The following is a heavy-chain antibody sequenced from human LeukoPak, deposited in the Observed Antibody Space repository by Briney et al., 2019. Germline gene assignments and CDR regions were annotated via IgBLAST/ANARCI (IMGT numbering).Heavy chain of an antibody. D-gene: IGHD2-21*01. CDR3: ARDHCDDAACYPFDR. J-gene: IGHJ4*02. V-gene: IGHV4-4*07. CDR1: GASFNYYY. CDR2: VCLGGST. Sequence: KPSETLSLTCNVSGASFNYYYWSWIRQHAGKGVEWLGRVCLGGSTNYNPSLKSRVMMSLDKANNQFSLRLSSVTAADTAIYYCARDHCDDAACYPFDRWGQGALVTVSS.